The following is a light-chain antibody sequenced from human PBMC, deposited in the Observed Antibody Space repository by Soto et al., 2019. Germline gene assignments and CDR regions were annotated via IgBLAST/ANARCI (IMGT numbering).Light chain of an antibody. Sequence: QSVLTQHAYVSGSPGQPITISCTGTSSDVGGYNYVSWYQQHPGKAPKLMIYEVSNRPSGVSNRFSGSKSDNTASLTISGLQAEDEADYSCSSYTSFSTYVFGTRTKVTVL. CDR3: SSYTSFSTYV. V-gene: IGLV2-14*01. CDR2: EVS. J-gene: IGLJ1*01. CDR1: SSDVGGYNY.